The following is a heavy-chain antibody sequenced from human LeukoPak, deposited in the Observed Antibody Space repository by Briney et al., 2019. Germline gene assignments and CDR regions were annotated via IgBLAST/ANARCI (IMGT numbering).Heavy chain of an antibody. CDR2: ISYDGSNK. CDR1: GFTFSSYE. J-gene: IGHJ6*03. CDR3: ARESRGYDILTGKYHRGYYSYYMDV. D-gene: IGHD3-9*01. V-gene: IGHV3-30*04. Sequence: GGSLRLSCAASGFTFSSYEMHWVRQAPGKGLEWVAVISYDGSNKYYADSVKGRFTISRDNAKNSLYLQMNSLRAEDTAVYYCARESRGYDILTGKYHRGYYSYYMDVWGKGTTVTVSS.